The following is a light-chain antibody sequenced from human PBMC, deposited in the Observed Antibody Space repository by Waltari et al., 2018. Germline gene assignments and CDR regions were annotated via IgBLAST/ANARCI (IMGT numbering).Light chain of an antibody. Sequence: DIQLTQSPSFLSASVRDSVTITCRASPGISNYLAWYQQKPGKAPKLLIYSASTLQSGVPSRFSGSGSGTEFSLTISSLQPEDFATYYCQQLNSYPLTFGGGTKVEIK. J-gene: IGKJ4*01. CDR2: SAS. CDR1: PGISNY. V-gene: IGKV1-9*01. CDR3: QQLNSYPLT.